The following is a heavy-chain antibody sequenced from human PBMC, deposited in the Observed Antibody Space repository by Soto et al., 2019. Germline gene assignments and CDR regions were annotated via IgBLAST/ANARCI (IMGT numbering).Heavy chain of an antibody. CDR2: INHSGST. CDR3: ARVGYSNYVFSGTLHYFDY. Sequence: SETLSLTCAVYGGSFSGYYWSWIRQPPGKGLEWIGEINHSGSTNYNPSLKSRVTISVDTSKNQFSLKLSSVTAADTAVYYCARVGYSNYVFSGTLHYFDYWGQGTLVTVSS. J-gene: IGHJ4*02. CDR1: GGSFSGYY. V-gene: IGHV4-34*01. D-gene: IGHD4-4*01.